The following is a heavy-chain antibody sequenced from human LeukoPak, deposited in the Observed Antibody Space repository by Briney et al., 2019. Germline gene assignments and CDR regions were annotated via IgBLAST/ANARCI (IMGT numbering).Heavy chain of an antibody. D-gene: IGHD4-17*01. Sequence: GGSLRLSCAASGFSFNTYAMSWVRQAPGKGLEWVSAISNTGGSTYYADSVKGRFTISRDNSKNTLYLQMNSLRAEDTAVYYCAKESRRLHPYYFDYWGQGTLVTVSS. CDR1: GFSFNTYA. V-gene: IGHV3-23*01. CDR2: ISNTGGST. J-gene: IGHJ4*02. CDR3: AKESRRLHPYYFDY.